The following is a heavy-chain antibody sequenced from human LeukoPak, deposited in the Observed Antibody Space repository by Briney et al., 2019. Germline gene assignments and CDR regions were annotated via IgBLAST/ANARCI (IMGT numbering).Heavy chain of an antibody. D-gene: IGHD4-17*01. CDR1: GGSISSYY. Sequence: KASETLSLTCTVSGGSISSYYWRWIRQPPGKGLEWIGYIYYSGSTDYNPSLKSRVTISVDTSKNQFSLKLSSVTAADTAVYYCARENTAAFDYWGQGTLVTVSS. V-gene: IGHV4-59*01. CDR3: ARENTAAFDY. CDR2: IYYSGST. J-gene: IGHJ4*02.